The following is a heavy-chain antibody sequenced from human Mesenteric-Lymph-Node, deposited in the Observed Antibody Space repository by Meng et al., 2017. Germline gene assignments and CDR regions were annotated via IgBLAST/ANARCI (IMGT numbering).Heavy chain of an antibody. CDR2: IYHRGST. J-gene: IGHJ5*02. CDR1: GGSISSSNW. D-gene: IGHD6-13*01. CDR3: ARGVGSSWYRGYWIDP. V-gene: IGHV4-4*02. Sequence: QPPEPGPGLVMPLGTLSLTCAVSGGSISSSNWWSWVRQPPGKGLEWIGEIYHRGSTNYNPSLKSRVTISVDKSKNQFSLKLSSVTAADTAVYYCARGVGSSWYRGYWIDPWGQGTLVTVSS.